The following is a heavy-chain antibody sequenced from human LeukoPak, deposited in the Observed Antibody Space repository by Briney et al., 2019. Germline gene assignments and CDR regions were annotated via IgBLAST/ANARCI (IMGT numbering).Heavy chain of an antibody. J-gene: IGHJ6*03. CDR1: GYTFTSYD. CDR3: ARGNIDSGWYTYYYYYMDV. V-gene: IGHV1-8*02. D-gene: IGHD6-19*01. Sequence: ASVKVSCKASGYTFTSYDINWVRQATGQGLEWMGWMNPNSGNTGYAQKFQGRVTMTRNTSISTAYMELSSLRSEDTAVYYCARGNIDSGWYTYYYYYMDVWGKGTTVTISS. CDR2: MNPNSGNT.